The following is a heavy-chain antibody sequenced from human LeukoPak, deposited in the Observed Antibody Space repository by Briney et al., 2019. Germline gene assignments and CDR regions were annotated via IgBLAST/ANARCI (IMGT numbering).Heavy chain of an antibody. CDR3: ARSGSHDY. J-gene: IGHJ4*02. CDR2: ISSSSSYT. Sequence: GESLKISCAASGFIFSDYYMSWIRQAPGKGLEWVSYISSSSSYTNYADSVKGRFIISRDNAKNSLYLQMNSLRADDTAVYYCARSGSHDYWGQGTLVTVSS. CDR1: GFIFSDYY. D-gene: IGHD1-26*01. V-gene: IGHV3-11*03.